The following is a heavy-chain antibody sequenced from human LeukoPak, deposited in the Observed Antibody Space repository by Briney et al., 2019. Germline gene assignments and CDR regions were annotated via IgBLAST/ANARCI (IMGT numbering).Heavy chain of an antibody. D-gene: IGHD3-16*01. Sequence: SETLSLTCTVSGGSISSSYYYWGWIRQPPGKGLEWIGSIYYSGSTYYNPSLKSRVTISVDTSKNQFSLKLRSVTAADTAVYYWARHLGIWGQGTLAPVPS. CDR2: IYYSGST. V-gene: IGHV4-39*01. J-gene: IGHJ4*02. CDR1: GGSISSSYYY. CDR3: ARHLGI.